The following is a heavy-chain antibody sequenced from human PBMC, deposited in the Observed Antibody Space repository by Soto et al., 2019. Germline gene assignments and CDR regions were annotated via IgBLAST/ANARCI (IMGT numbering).Heavy chain of an antibody. D-gene: IGHD2-21*02. Sequence: EVQLVESGGGLVKPGGSLRLSCAASGFTFSNAWMSWVRQAPGKGLEWVGRIKSKTDGGTTDYAAPVKGRFTISRDDSKNTLYLQMNSLKTEDTAVYYCTSLAYCGGDCFSPSQYFDYWGQGTLVTVSS. J-gene: IGHJ4*02. CDR2: IKSKTDGGTT. CDR3: TSLAYCGGDCFSPSQYFDY. V-gene: IGHV3-15*01. CDR1: GFTFSNAW.